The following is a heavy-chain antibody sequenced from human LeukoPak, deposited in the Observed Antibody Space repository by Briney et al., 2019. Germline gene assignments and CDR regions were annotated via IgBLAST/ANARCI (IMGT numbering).Heavy chain of an antibody. J-gene: IGHJ4*02. D-gene: IGHD6-13*01. CDR3: AKDRARVAAAGTCDY. CDR2: ISSSSSTI. V-gene: IGHV3-48*01. Sequence: GGSLRLSCAASGFTFSSYSMNWVRQAPEKGLEWVSYISSSSSTIYYADSVKGRFTISRDNSKNTLYLQMNSLRAEDTAVYYCAKDRARVAAAGTCDYWGQGTLVTVSS. CDR1: GFTFSSYS.